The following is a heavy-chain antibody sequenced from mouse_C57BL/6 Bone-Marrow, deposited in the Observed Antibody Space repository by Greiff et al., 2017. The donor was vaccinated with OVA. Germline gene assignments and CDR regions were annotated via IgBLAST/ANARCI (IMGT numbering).Heavy chain of an antibody. CDR1: GFSLTSYG. D-gene: IGHD2-2*01. J-gene: IGHJ4*01. V-gene: IGHV2-3*01. CDR2: IWGDGST. Sequence: VQLQEPGPGLVAPSQSLSITCTVSGFSLTSYGVSWVRQPPGKGLEWLGVIWGDGSTNYHSALISRLSTSKDNSKNQVFLKLNSLQTDDTATYSCATELLWLRQGGYYYAMGYWGQGTSVTVSA. CDR3: ATELLWLRQGGYYYAMGY.